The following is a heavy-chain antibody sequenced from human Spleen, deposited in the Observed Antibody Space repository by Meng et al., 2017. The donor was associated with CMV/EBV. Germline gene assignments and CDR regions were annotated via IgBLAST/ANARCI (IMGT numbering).Heavy chain of an antibody. J-gene: IGHJ4*02. Sequence: GGSLRLSCTASGFTFGIYAMSWVRQAPGKGLEWVSGISGSGGNTYYAASVKGRFTISRDNSRNALYLQMNSLRGEDTAVYYCARGQGSGYYDWGQGTLVTVSS. D-gene: IGHD3-22*01. V-gene: IGHV3-23*01. CDR3: ARGQGSGYYD. CDR1: GFTFGIYA. CDR2: ISGSGGNT.